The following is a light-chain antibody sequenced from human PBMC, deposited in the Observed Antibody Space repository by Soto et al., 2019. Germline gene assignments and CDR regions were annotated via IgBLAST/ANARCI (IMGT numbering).Light chain of an antibody. Sequence: DIQMTQSPSSLSASVGDRVTITCRASQDISNYLAWFQHKPGKAPRSLIYAASTLQNGVPSRFSVSGSWTHFTLTITSLQPEDFAPYYRQHYNGYPLTFGQGTRLEIQ. CDR2: AAS. J-gene: IGKJ5*01. CDR3: QHYNGYPLT. CDR1: QDISNY. V-gene: IGKV1-16*01.